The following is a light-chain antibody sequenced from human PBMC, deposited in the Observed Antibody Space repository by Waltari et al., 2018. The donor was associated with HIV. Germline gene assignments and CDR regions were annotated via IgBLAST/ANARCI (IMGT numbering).Light chain of an antibody. V-gene: IGLV2-14*01. J-gene: IGLJ3*02. CDR2: DVS. CDR1: SSDVGGYNY. Sequence: QSALTQPASVSGSPGQSITISCTGTSSDVGGYNYVSWYQQHPGKAPKLMIYDVSNRPSGLSNRFSGSKSGNTASLTISGLRAEDEADYYCSSYTSSSTWVFGGGTKLTVL. CDR3: SSYTSSSTWV.